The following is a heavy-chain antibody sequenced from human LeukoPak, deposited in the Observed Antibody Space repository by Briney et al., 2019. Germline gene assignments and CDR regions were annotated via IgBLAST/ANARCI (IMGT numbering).Heavy chain of an antibody. CDR1: GFTFNDYW. CDR2: IKKDGSEK. J-gene: IGHJ4*02. D-gene: IGHD1-26*01. V-gene: IGHV3-7*01. Sequence: GGFLRLSCATSGFTFNDYWLSWVRQIPGKGLEWVANIKKDGSEKYYLASVRGRFTISRDNAKNSLYLQMNSLRAEDTAVYYCARERRSIGSYPPSFDYWGQGTLVTVSS. CDR3: ARERRSIGSYPPSFDY.